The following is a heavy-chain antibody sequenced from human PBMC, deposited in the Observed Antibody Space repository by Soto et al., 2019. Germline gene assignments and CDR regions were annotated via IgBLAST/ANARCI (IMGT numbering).Heavy chain of an antibody. CDR2: INHSGST. D-gene: IGHD3-22*01. V-gene: IGHV4-34*01. CDR1: GGSFSGYY. J-gene: IGHJ4*02. Sequence: LSLTCAVYGGSFSGYYWSWIRQPPGKGLEWIGGINHSGSTNYNPSLKSRVTISVDTSKNQFSLKLSSVTAADTAVYYCARGGYYDSSGYPTLRYWGQGTLVTVSS. CDR3: ARGGYYDSSGYPTLRY.